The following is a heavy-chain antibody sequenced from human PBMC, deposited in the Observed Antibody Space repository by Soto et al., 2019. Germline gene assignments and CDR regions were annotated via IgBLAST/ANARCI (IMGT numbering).Heavy chain of an antibody. J-gene: IGHJ4*02. CDR3: ARAVGGYSFGFDY. CDR2: IYSGGNT. CDR1: GFTVSSNY. Sequence: EVQLVESGGGLIQPGGSLRLSCAASGFTVSSNYMSWVRQAPGKGLEWVSVIYSGGNTYYADSVQGRFTISRDNSKDTLYLQMSGLRAEDTGVYDCARAVGGYSFGFDYWGRGTLVIVSS. V-gene: IGHV3-53*01. D-gene: IGHD5-18*01.